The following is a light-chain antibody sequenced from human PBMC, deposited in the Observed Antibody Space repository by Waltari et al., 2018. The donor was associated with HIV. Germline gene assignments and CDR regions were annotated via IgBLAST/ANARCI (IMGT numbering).Light chain of an antibody. CDR1: QRVSSY. CDR2: DAS. V-gene: IGKV3-11*01. J-gene: IGKJ5*01. Sequence: EIVLTQSPATLSLSPGERVTLSCRASQRVSSYLAWYQQNPGQAPRLLIYDASNRATGIPARFSGSGSGTDFTLTISSLEPEDFAVYYCQQRSNWPSITFGQGTRLEIK. CDR3: QQRSNWPSIT.